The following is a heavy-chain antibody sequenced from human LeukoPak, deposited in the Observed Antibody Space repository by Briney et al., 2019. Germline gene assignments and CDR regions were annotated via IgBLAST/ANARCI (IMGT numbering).Heavy chain of an antibody. CDR1: GYTFTGYY. Sequence: ASVKVSCKASGYTFTGYYMHWVRQAPGQGLEWMGWINPDSGGTNYAQKFQGRVTMTRDTSISTAYMELSRLRSDDTAVYYCAREGITGTTGGYWGQGTLVTVSS. J-gene: IGHJ4*02. CDR3: AREGITGTTGGY. D-gene: IGHD1-14*01. CDR2: INPDSGGT. V-gene: IGHV1-2*02.